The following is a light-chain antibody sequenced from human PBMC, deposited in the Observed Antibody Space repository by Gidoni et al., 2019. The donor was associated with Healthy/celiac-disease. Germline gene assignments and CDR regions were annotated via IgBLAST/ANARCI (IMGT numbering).Light chain of an antibody. V-gene: IGKV1-39*01. J-gene: IGKJ1*01. Sequence: DIQMTQSPSSLSASVGDRVTITCRASQSIGSFLNWYQQKPGKGPKLLISSESSLQSGVPSRFSGSGSGTDFTFTISSLQPEDFATYFCQQSYGIRIATFGQGTKVEV. CDR2: SES. CDR1: QSIGSF. CDR3: QQSYGIRIAT.